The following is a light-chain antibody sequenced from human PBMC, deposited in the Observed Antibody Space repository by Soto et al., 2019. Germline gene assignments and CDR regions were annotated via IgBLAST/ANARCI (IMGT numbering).Light chain of an antibody. CDR3: QQYSNWPWT. CDR2: GAS. V-gene: IGKV3-15*01. CDR1: QSVSSN. J-gene: IGKJ1*01. Sequence: EIIMTQSPAPLSLSPGARAPPSRRASQSVSSNFAWFQQKPGQAPRLLIYGASTRATGIPARFSGSGSGTEFTLTISSLQSEDFAVYYCQQYSNWPWTFGQGTKVDIK.